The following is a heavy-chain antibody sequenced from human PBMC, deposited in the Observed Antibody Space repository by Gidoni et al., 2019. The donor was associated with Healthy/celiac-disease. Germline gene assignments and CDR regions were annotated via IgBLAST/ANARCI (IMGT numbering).Heavy chain of an antibody. V-gene: IGHV3-30-3*01. J-gene: IGHJ4*02. Sequence: QVHLVESGGGVGEPGRSLRLSCAAAGCSFSSYAMHCVRQAPGKGLARVAGISCDGSNNYYLDYVTRRFTFSRDNSQITLYLNSNTAGAEDTAVYDCAGADDGYSCSGGYWGQGTLVTVSS. CDR2: ISCDGSNN. CDR3: AGADDGYSCSGGY. D-gene: IGHD6-13*01. CDR1: GCSFSSYA.